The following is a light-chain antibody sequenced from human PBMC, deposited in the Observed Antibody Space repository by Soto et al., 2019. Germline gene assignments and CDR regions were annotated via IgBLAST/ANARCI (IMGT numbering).Light chain of an antibody. J-gene: IGLJ1*01. V-gene: IGLV1-40*01. CDR1: SSNIGAGYD. Sequence: QSVLTQPPSVSGAPGKRVTIPCTGSSSNIGAGYDVHWYQQLPGTAPKLLIYGNSNRPSGVPDRFSGSKSGTSASLAITGLQAEDEADYYCQSYDSSLSGCYVFGTGTKVTVL. CDR2: GNS. CDR3: QSYDSSLSGCYV.